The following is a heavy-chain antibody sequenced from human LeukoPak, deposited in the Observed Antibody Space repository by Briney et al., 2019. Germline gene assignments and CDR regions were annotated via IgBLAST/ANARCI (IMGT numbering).Heavy chain of an antibody. CDR1: GFTFNTYS. CDR3: ARAPTWSAAFDI. CDR2: ISSGSSAI. Sequence: PGGSLRLSCAASGFTFNTYSMNWVRQTPGKGLEWVSYISSGSSAIYYADSVKGRFTISRDNAKNSLYLQLSSLRAEDTAVYYCARAPTWSAAFDIWGQGTMVTVSS. V-gene: IGHV3-48*01. J-gene: IGHJ3*02. D-gene: IGHD2-8*02.